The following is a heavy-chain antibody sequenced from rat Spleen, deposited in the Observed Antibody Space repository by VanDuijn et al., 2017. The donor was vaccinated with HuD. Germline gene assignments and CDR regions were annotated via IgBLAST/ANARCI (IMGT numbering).Heavy chain of an antibody. J-gene: IGHJ2*01. D-gene: IGHD1-9*01. Sequence: EVQLVESGGGLVQPGRSMKLSCAASGFTFGDYYMAWVRQAPTKGLEWVATISFDGSDTYYRDSVRGRFTISRDNAKSTLYLQMDSLRSEDTATYYCARQRDTYYGYNSFDYWGQGVMVTVSS. V-gene: IGHV5-7*01. CDR3: ARQRDTYYGYNSFDY. CDR1: GFTFGDYY. CDR2: ISFDGSDT.